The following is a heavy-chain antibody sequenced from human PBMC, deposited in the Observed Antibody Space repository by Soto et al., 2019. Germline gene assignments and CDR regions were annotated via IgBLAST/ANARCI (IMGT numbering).Heavy chain of an antibody. J-gene: IGHJ4*02. Sequence: QVQLVESGGVVVQPGRSLRLSCAASGFTFSSYGMHWVRQAPGKGLEWVAVMWSEGGNKYYADSVKGRFTISRDNSKNTLYLQMNSLRAEDTAGYYCARDPPDDSSGYYSLDYWGQGTLVTVSS. D-gene: IGHD3-22*01. CDR3: ARDPPDDSSGYYSLDY. CDR2: MWSEGGNK. CDR1: GFTFSSYG. V-gene: IGHV3-33*01.